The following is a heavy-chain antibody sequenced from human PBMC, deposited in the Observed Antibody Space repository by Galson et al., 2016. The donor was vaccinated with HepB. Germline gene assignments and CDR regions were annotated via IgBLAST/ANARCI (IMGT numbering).Heavy chain of an antibody. J-gene: IGHJ3*02. CDR3: SREDYGVADNDAFDI. D-gene: IGHD4/OR15-4a*01. CDR2: ISSDGANT. CDR1: GFAFSNSY. Sequence: SLRLSCAASGFAFSNSYMHWVRQVPGKGLVWVSRISSDGANTNYADSVKGRFTISRDNAKNTLYLHMTSLRAEDTAIYYCSREDYGVADNDAFDIWGQGAMVSVSS. V-gene: IGHV3-74*01.